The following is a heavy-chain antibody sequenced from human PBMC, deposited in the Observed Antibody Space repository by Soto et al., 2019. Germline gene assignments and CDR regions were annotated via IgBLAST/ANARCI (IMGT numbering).Heavy chain of an antibody. J-gene: IGHJ4*02. V-gene: IGHV1-69*08. Sequence: QVQLVQSGAEVKKPGSSVKVSCKASGGTFSSYTISWVRQAPGQGLEWMGRIIPILGIANYAQKFQGRVTITADKSTSTAYRELSSLRSEDTAVYYCARDTAYYGSGSYYYFDYWGQGTLVTVSS. CDR3: ARDTAYYGSGSYYYFDY. CDR2: IIPILGIA. D-gene: IGHD3-10*01. CDR1: GGTFSSYT.